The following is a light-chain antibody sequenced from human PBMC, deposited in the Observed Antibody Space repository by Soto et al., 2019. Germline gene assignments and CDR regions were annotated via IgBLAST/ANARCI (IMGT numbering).Light chain of an antibody. V-gene: IGKV1-5*01. Sequence: DIQMTQSPSTLSASVGDRVTITCRASQSISSWLAWYQQKPGKAPKLLIFDASSLESGVPSRFSGSGSGTEFTLTISSLQPDDFATYYCQHYNDFLLIFGPGTKVDIK. J-gene: IGKJ3*01. CDR2: DAS. CDR1: QSISSW. CDR3: QHYNDFLLI.